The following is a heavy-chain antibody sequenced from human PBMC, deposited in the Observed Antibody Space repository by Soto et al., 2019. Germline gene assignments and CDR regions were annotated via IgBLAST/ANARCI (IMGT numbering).Heavy chain of an antibody. CDR2: FDPEDGET. D-gene: IGHD2-8*01. CDR1: GYTLTELS. V-gene: IGHV1-24*01. J-gene: IGHJ4*02. CDR3: AKGSRGVWRWIGFDY. Sequence: ASVKVSCKVSGYTLTELSMHWVRQAPGKGLEWMGGFDPEDGETIYAQKFQGRVTMTEDTSTDTAYMELSSLRSEDTAVYYCAKGSRGVWRWIGFDYWGQGTLVTVSS.